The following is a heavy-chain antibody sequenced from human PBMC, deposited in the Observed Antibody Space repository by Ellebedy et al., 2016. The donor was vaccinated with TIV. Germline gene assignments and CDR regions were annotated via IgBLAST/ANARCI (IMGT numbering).Heavy chain of an antibody. J-gene: IGHJ4*02. CDR2: IYTSGST. CDR1: GGSISSYY. Sequence: GSLRLSXTVSGGSISSYYWSWIRQPAGKGLEWIGRIYTSGSTNYNPSLKSRVTMSVDTSKNQFSLKLSSVTAADTAVYYCARGIDSSSWYWWGQGTLVTVSS. V-gene: IGHV4-4*07. D-gene: IGHD6-13*01. CDR3: ARGIDSSSWYW.